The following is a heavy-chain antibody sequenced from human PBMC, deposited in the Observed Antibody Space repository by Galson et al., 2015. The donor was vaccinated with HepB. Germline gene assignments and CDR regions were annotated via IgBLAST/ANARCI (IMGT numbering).Heavy chain of an antibody. Sequence: SLRLSCAASGFTFSSYSMNWVRQAPGKGLEWVSYISSSSSTIYYADSVKGRFTISRDNAKNSLYLQMNSPRAEDTAVYYCARGNSIWSGYYEPYFDYWGQGTLVTVSS. J-gene: IGHJ4*02. V-gene: IGHV3-48*01. CDR1: GFTFSSYS. CDR3: ARGNSIWSGYYEPYFDY. CDR2: ISSSSSTI. D-gene: IGHD3-3*01.